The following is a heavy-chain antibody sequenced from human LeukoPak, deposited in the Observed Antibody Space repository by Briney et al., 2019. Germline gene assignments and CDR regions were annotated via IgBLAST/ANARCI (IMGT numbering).Heavy chain of an antibody. J-gene: IGHJ3*02. CDR2: INHSGST. D-gene: IGHD4-17*01. CDR3: ARSNGDYEARAFAI. CDR1: GGSFSGYY. Sequence: SETLSLTCAVYGGSFSGYYWSWLRQPAGKGLEWIGEINHSGSTNYNPSLKRRVTISVDTSKNQFSLKLSAVTAADTAVYYFARSNGDYEARAFAIWGQGTMVTVSS. V-gene: IGHV4-34*01.